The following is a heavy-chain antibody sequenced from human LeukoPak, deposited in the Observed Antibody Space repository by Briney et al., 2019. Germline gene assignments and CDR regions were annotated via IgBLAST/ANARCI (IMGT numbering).Heavy chain of an antibody. CDR1: GRSFSGYY. V-gene: IGHV4-34*01. CDR2: INHSGST. J-gene: IGHJ6*02. D-gene: IGHD6-13*01. CDR3: ARGPDVYSSSWYGGGMDV. Sequence: RASETLSLTCAVYGRSFSGYYWSWIRQPPGKGLEWIGEINHSGSTNYNPSLKSRVTISVDTSKNQLSLKLSSVAAADTAVYYCARGPDVYSSSWYGGGMDVWGQGTTVTVSS.